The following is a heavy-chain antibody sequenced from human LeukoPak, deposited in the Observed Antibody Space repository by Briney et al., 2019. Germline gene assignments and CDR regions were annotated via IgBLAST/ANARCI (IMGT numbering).Heavy chain of an antibody. D-gene: IGHD2-2*01. CDR3: ASYCSSTSCWFDP. J-gene: IGHJ5*02. Sequence: SETLSLTCAVYGGSFSGYYWSWIRQPPGKGLEWIGEINHSGSTNYNPSLKSRVTISVDTSKNQFSLKLSSVTAADTAVYYCASYCSSTSCWFDPWGQGTLVTVSS. CDR1: GGSFSGYY. V-gene: IGHV4-34*01. CDR2: INHSGST.